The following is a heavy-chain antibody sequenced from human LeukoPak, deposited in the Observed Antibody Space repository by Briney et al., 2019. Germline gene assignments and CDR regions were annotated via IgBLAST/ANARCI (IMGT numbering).Heavy chain of an antibody. CDR1: GFTISSYD. Sequence: GGSLRLSCAASGFTISSYDMHWVRQATGKGLEWVSGIGTDGDTHYPDYVKGRFTISTDNANNSLYLQMNSLSAGDTAVYYCARRPVTATWELDYWGQGTLVTVSS. D-gene: IGHD2-21*02. V-gene: IGHV3-13*04. CDR3: ARRPVTATWELDY. J-gene: IGHJ4*02. CDR2: IGTDGDT.